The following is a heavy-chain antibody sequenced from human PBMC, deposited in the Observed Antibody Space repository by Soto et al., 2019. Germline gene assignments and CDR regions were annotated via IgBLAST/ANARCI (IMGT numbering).Heavy chain of an antibody. D-gene: IGHD6-19*01. CDR1: GFTFSNYA. V-gene: IGHV3-23*01. Sequence: EVQLSESGGGLVEPGGSLRLSCAASGFTFSNYAMSWVRQAPGKGLEWVSGISGSGGSTYYADSVKGRFTISRDNAKNSLYLQMNSLRDEDTAVYYCARDGPYSSGWSDYWGQGTLVTVSS. CDR3: ARDGPYSSGWSDY. CDR2: ISGSGGST. J-gene: IGHJ4*02.